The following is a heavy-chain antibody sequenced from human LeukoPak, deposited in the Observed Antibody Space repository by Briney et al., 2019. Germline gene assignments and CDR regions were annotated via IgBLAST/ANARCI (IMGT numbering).Heavy chain of an antibody. D-gene: IGHD5-18*01. V-gene: IGHV4-59*01. J-gene: IGHJ4*02. CDR2: MQDTGNN. Sequence: SETLSLACTVSGGSISTYHWNWIRKSPGKGLEWIGFMQDTGNNNYNPSLRSRVTMFTVTSKNQFSLELSSVTAADTAVYYCARDKEHSYGRYFDFWGQGISVTVSS. CDR1: GGSISTYH. CDR3: ARDKEHSYGRYFDF.